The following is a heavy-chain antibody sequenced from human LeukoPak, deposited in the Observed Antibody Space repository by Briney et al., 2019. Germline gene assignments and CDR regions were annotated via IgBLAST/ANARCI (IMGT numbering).Heavy chain of an antibody. CDR2: KYYRGST. Sequence: SEPLSLTCTLSVGSISTYYWNWTRGPPGKGLEWIGNKYYRGSTNYNRSLKSRVTILVYTSKNQSSMKLSSVTAADRAVYYCARGSGHYTGDYGMDVWGQETTLTVSS. V-gene: IGHV4-59*01. D-gene: IGHD3-3*01. CDR3: ARGSGHYTGDYGMDV. CDR1: VGSISTYY. J-gene: IGHJ6*02.